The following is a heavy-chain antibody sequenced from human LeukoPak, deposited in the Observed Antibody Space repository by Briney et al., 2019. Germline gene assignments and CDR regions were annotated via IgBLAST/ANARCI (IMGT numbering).Heavy chain of an antibody. J-gene: IGHJ6*02. CDR3: AKDLGGRQDQLLRPSGAYGMDV. V-gene: IGHV3-30*18. CDR2: ISYDGSNK. D-gene: IGHD2-2*01. CDR1: GFTFSSYG. Sequence: GRSLRLSCAASGFTFSSYGMHWVRQAPGKGLEWVAVISYDGSNKYYADSVKGRFTISRDNSKNTLYLQMNSLRAEDTAVYYCAKDLGGRQDQLLRPSGAYGMDVWGQGTTVTVSS.